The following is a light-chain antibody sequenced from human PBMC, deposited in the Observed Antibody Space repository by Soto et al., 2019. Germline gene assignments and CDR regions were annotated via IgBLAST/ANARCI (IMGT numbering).Light chain of an antibody. J-gene: IGLJ1*01. CDR3: SSYTSSSTLLYV. Sequence: QSVLTQPASVSGSPGQSITISCTGTSNDVGGYNYVSWYQQHPGKAPKLMIYEVSNRPSGASNRFSGSKSGNTASLTISGLQAEDEAHYYCSSYTSSSTLLYVFGTGTKLTVL. CDR1: SNDVGGYNY. V-gene: IGLV2-14*01. CDR2: EVS.